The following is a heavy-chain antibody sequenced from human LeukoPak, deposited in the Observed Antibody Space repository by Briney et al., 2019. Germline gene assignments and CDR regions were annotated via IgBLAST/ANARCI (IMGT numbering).Heavy chain of an antibody. CDR3: ARDIYPRSWYSGLYFDY. D-gene: IGHD6-13*01. Sequence: ASVKVSCKASGYTFTGYYMHWVRQAPGQGLEWMGWINPNSGGTNYAQKFQGRVTMTRDTSISTAYMELSRLRSDDTAVYYCARDIYPRSWYSGLYFDYWGQGTLVTVSS. J-gene: IGHJ4*02. CDR1: GYTFTGYY. CDR2: INPNSGGT. V-gene: IGHV1-2*02.